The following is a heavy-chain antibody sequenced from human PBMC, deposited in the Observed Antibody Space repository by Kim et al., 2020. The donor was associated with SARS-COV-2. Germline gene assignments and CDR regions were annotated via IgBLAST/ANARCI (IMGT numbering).Heavy chain of an antibody. CDR1: GYSFTSYG. Sequence: ASVKVSCKASGYSFTSYGISWVRQAPGQGLEWMGWISAYNGNTTYAQKLQGRVTMTTDTSTSTAYMELRSLRSDDTDVYYCAEGRIVGAMGDYYYYGMDVWGQGTTVTVSS. D-gene: IGHD1-26*01. CDR3: AEGRIVGAMGDYYYYGMDV. J-gene: IGHJ6*01. CDR2: ISAYNGNT. V-gene: IGHV1-18*01.